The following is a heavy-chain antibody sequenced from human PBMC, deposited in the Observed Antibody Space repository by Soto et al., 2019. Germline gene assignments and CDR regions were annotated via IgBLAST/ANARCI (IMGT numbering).Heavy chain of an antibody. J-gene: IGHJ4*02. D-gene: IGHD3-10*01. CDR2: FNPILSFS. CDR3: ATSFGSGSRAFDY. CDR1: GDTFNFYT. V-gene: IGHV1-69*02. Sequence: QVQLVQSGAEVRKPGSSVKVSCKASGDTFNFYTINWVRQAPGLGLEWMGRFNPILSFSNSALKFQGRVTLTADKSTSTAYMVLSSLRSADTAIYYGATSFGSGSRAFDYWGQGALVTVSS.